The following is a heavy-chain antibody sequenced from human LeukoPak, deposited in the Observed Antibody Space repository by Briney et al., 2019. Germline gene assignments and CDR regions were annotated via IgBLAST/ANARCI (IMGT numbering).Heavy chain of an antibody. J-gene: IGHJ4*02. D-gene: IGHD6-19*01. Sequence: SETLSLTCAVYGGSFSGYYWSWIRQPPGKGLEWIGEINHSGSTNYNPSLKSRVTISVDTSKNQFSLKLSSVTAADTAVYYCARGVAVAGQSLDYWGQGTLVTVSS. CDR3: ARGVAVAGQSLDY. V-gene: IGHV4-34*01. CDR2: INHSGST. CDR1: GGSFSGYY.